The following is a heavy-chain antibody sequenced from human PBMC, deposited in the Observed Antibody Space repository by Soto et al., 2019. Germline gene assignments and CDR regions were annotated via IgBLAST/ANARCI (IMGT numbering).Heavy chain of an antibody. D-gene: IGHD2-15*01. Sequence: GGSLRLSCEGSGFTFSAYAMNWVRQAPGEGLEWVSYISSRSDTLYYADSVKGRFTISRGNAKNSVYLQVNNLRDEDTAVYYCARDWDIVILSVPIPNYNYGMDVWGQGTTVTVSS. V-gene: IGHV3-48*02. CDR1: GFTFSAYA. CDR2: ISSRSDTL. J-gene: IGHJ6*02. CDR3: ARDWDIVILSVPIPNYNYGMDV.